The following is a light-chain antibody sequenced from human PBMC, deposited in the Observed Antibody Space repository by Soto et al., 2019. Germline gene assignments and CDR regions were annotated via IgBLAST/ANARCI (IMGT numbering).Light chain of an antibody. J-gene: IGKJ1*01. CDR1: QSISSW. Sequence: DIQMTQSPSTLSASVGDRVTITCRASQSISSWLAWYQQKPGKAPKLLIYDASSLESGVPSRFSGSGSGTEFTLTISSLQPDDFATYYCQQYNSWTFVQGTKVEIK. CDR3: QQYNSWT. V-gene: IGKV1-5*01. CDR2: DAS.